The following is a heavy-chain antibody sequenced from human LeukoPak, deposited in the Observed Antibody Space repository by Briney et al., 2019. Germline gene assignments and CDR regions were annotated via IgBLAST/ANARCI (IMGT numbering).Heavy chain of an antibody. J-gene: IGHJ4*02. V-gene: IGHV3-74*01. CDR3: ARGRALDY. CDR2: IYSDGSTT. CDR1: GSTLSSYW. Sequence: GGSLRLSCAASGSTLSSYWMFWVRQAPGKGLVWVSLIYSDGSTTSYADSVKGRFTISRDSAKNTLYLQMNSLRAEDTAVYYCARGRALDYWGQGTLVTVSS. D-gene: IGHD3-10*01.